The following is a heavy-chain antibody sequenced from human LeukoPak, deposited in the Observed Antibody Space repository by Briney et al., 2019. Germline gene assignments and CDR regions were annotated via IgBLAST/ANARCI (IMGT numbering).Heavy chain of an antibody. V-gene: IGHV3-66*01. J-gene: IGHJ2*01. CDR1: GFTVSSSY. D-gene: IGHD3-22*01. CDR2: IYSGGST. Sequence: GGSLRLSCAASGFTVSSSYMSWVRQAPGKGLEWVSVIYSGGSTYYADSVKGRFAISRDNSQNTMYLQMNSLRAEDTAVYYCARGSHYDSSGFTLFDLWGRGTLVTVSS. CDR3: ARGSHYDSSGFTLFDL.